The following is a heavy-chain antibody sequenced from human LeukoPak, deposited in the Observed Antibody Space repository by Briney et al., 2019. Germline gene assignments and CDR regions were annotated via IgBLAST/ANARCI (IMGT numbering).Heavy chain of an antibody. CDR1: TFTFSCYG. D-gene: IGHD4-23*01. CDR2: IWSDDRNK. J-gene: IGHJ4*02. CDR3: ARDYGGDAGLDS. Sequence: GGSLRLSCVASTFTFSCYGMHWVRQAPGKGLEWVALIWSDDRNKYYADSVKGQFTISRDNSKNTLYLQMNSLRAEDTAVYYCARDYGGDAGLDSWGQGTLVTVSS. V-gene: IGHV3-33*01.